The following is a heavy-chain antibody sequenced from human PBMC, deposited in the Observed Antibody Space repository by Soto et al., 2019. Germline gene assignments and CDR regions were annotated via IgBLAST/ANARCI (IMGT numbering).Heavy chain of an antibody. CDR1: GGSLSGYY. CDR2: VKDGGHT. J-gene: IGHJ4*02. V-gene: IGHV4-34*01. CDR3: ARGQEGVVATH. Sequence: QVQLQQWGAGLLKPSENLSLNCAVTGGSLSGYYGSGIRQPPGKGLEWIGEVKDGGHTNYSQVLRGRVTISSDTSNNQCSLRLNSVDDADTGVYYCARGQEGVVATHWDQVSLVTVSS. D-gene: IGHD5-12*01.